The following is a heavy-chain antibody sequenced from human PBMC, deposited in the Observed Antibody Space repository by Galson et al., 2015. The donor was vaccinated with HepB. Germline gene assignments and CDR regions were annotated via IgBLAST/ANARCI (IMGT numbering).Heavy chain of an antibody. V-gene: IGHV5-10-1*01. D-gene: IGHD5-18*01. Sequence: QSGAEVKKPGESLRISCKGSGYSFTSYWISWVRQMPGKGLEWMGRIDPSDSYTNYSPSFQGHVTISADKSISTAYLQWSSLKASDTAMYYCARSRRDSYGYWWFDPWGQGTLVTVSS. CDR3: ARSRRDSYGYWWFDP. CDR2: IDPSDSYT. J-gene: IGHJ5*02. CDR1: GYSFTSYW.